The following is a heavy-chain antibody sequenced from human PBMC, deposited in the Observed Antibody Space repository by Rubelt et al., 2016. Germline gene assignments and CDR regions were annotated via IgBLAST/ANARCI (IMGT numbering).Heavy chain of an antibody. CDR3: ARRGFSGSLGMFDY. CDR2: ISQSGDI. Sequence: QLQLQESGPTLVKPSGTLSLTCAVSGDSIRSTDWWSWVRQPPGKGLEWLVEISQSGDINYHPSLKSRVTISIDKSKNQFSLWLTSGTAADTAVYYCARRGFSGSLGMFDYWGQGTLVTVSS. D-gene: IGHD1-26*01. V-gene: IGHV4-4*02. CDR1: GDSIRSTDW. J-gene: IGHJ4*02.